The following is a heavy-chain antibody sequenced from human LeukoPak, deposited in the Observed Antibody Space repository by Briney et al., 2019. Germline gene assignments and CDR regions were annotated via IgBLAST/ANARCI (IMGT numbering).Heavy chain of an antibody. D-gene: IGHD2-15*01. CDR3: ARGRVAATGGIDY. Sequence: PGGSLRLSCAASGFTFSSYIMNGVRQAPGKGLEWVSSISSSSSYIYYADSVKGRFTISRDNAKNSLYLQMNSLRAEDTAVYYCARGRVAATGGIDYWGQGTLVIVSS. CDR2: ISSSSSYI. J-gene: IGHJ4*02. CDR1: GFTFSSYI. V-gene: IGHV3-21*01.